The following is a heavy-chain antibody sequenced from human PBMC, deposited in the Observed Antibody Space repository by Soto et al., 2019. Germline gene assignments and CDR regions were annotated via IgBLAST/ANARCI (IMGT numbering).Heavy chain of an antibody. CDR1: GFTFSSYG. J-gene: IGHJ4*02. V-gene: IGHV3-30*18. CDR2: ISYDGSNK. D-gene: IGHD5-18*01. Sequence: QVQLVESGGGVVQSGRSLRLSCAASGFTFSSYGMHWVRQAPGKGLEWVAVISYDGSNKYYADSVKGRFTISRDNSKNTLYLQMNSLRAEDTAVYYCAKWQYSYGAGGYFDYWGQGTLVTVSS. CDR3: AKWQYSYGAGGYFDY.